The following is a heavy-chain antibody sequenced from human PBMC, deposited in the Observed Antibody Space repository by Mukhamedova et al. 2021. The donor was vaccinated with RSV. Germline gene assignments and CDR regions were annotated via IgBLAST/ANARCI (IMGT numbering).Heavy chain of an antibody. J-gene: IGHJ4*02. Sequence: GLEWMGIISPSGGTTSYAQKFQGRVTMTRDTSTTTVYMELSSLKSDDTAVYYCARDLGPIAAGTPGSDYWGQGTLVTVSS. D-gene: IGHD6-13*01. CDR2: ISPSGGTT. CDR3: ARDLGPIAAGTPGSDY. V-gene: IGHV1-46*01.